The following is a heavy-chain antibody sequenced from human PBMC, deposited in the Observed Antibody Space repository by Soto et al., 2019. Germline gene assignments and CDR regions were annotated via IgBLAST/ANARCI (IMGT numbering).Heavy chain of an antibody. CDR3: AREGRDGYNSDY. J-gene: IGHJ4*02. CDR1: GGTFSSYA. V-gene: IGHV1-69*12. Sequence: QVQLVQSGAEVKKPGSSVKVSCKASGGTFSSYAISWVRQAPGQGLEWMGGIIPIFGTANYAQKFQGRVXIXAXASTSTAYMELSSLRSEDTAVYYCAREGRDGYNSDYWGQGTLVTVSS. D-gene: IGHD5-12*01. CDR2: IIPIFGTA.